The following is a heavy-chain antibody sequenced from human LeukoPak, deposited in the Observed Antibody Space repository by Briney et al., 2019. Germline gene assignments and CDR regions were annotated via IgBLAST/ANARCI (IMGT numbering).Heavy chain of an antibody. D-gene: IGHD2-2*02. Sequence: GGSLRLSCAASGLTFSSYWMSWVRQAPGKGLEWVANIKEDGSEKYYVDSVKGRFTISRDNAKKSLYLQMNSLRAEDTAVYYCAGYCSSTSCYMSQAFDIWGQGTMVTVSS. CDR3: AGYCSSTSCYMSQAFDI. CDR1: GLTFSSYW. J-gene: IGHJ3*02. CDR2: IKEDGSEK. V-gene: IGHV3-7*01.